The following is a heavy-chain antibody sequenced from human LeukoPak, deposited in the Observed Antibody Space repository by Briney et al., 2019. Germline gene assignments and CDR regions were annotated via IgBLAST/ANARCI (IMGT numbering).Heavy chain of an antibody. D-gene: IGHD2-15*01. CDR1: GFTFSSYS. V-gene: IGHV3-21*01. CDR2: ISGSSSYI. Sequence: GGSLRLSCAASGFTFSSYSMNWVRQAPGKGLEWVSSISGSSSYIYYADSVKGRFTISRHNAKNSLYLQMNSLRAEDTAVYYCARGYCSGGSCYSGQAEYFQHWGQGTLVTVSS. CDR3: ARGYCSGGSCYSGQAEYFQH. J-gene: IGHJ1*01.